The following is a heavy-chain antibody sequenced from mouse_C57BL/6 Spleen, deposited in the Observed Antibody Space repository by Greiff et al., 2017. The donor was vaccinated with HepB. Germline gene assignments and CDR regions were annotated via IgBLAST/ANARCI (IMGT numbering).Heavy chain of an antibody. CDR3: ARGYGSSRYFDV. CDR2: IDPSDSYT. CDR1: GYTFTSYW. J-gene: IGHJ1*03. V-gene: IGHV1-69*01. Sequence: VQLQQPGAELVMPGASVKLSCKASGYTFTSYWMHWVKQRPGQGLEWIGEIDPSDSYTNYNQKFKGKSTLTVDKSSSTAYMQLSSLTSEDSAVYYCARGYGSSRYFDVWGTGTTVTVSS. D-gene: IGHD1-1*01.